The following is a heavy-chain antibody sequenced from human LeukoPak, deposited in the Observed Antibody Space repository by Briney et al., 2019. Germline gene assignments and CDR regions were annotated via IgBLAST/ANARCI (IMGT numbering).Heavy chain of an antibody. Sequence: PGGSLRLSCAASGFTFSSYAMSWVRQAPGKGLEWVSAISGSGGSTYYADSVKGRFTISRDNSKNTLYLQMNSLRAEDTAVYYCAKAGGVYYGSGSYYILDYWGQGTLVTVSS. CDR3: AKAGGVYYGSGSYYILDY. CDR2: ISGSGGST. CDR1: GFTFSSYA. V-gene: IGHV3-23*01. D-gene: IGHD3-10*01. J-gene: IGHJ4*02.